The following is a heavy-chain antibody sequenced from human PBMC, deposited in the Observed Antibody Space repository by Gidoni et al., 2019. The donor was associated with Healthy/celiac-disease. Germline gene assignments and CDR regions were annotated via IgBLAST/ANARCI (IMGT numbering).Heavy chain of an antibody. CDR1: GGSISSISYY. CDR2: IYYSGST. V-gene: IGHV4-39*01. J-gene: IGHJ5*02. Sequence: QLQLQESGPGLVKPSATLALTCTVSGGSISSISYYWGWIRQPPGKGLEWMGSIYYSGSTYYNPSLKSRVTISVDTSKNQFSLKLSSVTAADTAVYYCARRSSGYYYPGGWFDPWGQGTLVTVSS. CDR3: ARRSSGYYYPGGWFDP. D-gene: IGHD3-22*01.